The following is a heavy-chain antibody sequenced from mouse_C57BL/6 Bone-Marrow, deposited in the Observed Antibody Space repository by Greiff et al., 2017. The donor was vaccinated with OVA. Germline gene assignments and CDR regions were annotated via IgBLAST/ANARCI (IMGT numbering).Heavy chain of an antibody. J-gene: IGHJ3*01. CDR2: IYTRSGNT. CDR3: ARDYGSSRFAY. Sequence: VKLVESGAELARPGASVKLSCKASGYTFTSYGISWVKQRTGQGLEWIGEIYTRSGNTSYNEKFKGKATLTEYKYSSTAYMELRSLTSEDLSVYFCARDYGSSRFAYWGQGTLVTVSA. D-gene: IGHD1-1*01. CDR1: GYTFTSYG. V-gene: IGHV1-81*01.